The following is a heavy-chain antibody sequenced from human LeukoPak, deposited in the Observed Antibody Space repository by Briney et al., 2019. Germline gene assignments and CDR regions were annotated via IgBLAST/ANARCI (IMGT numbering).Heavy chain of an antibody. J-gene: IGHJ4*02. CDR3: VKRVAGSRGYDY. Sequence: GGSLRLSCAASGFTFSSYGMHWVRQAPGKGLEWVAVISYDGSNKYFADSVKGRFTITRDNSKDTLFLQMSSLRPEDTAVYYCVKRVAGSRGYDYWGQGTLVTVSS. CDR1: GFTFSSYG. D-gene: IGHD3-22*01. CDR2: ISYDGSNK. V-gene: IGHV3-30*18.